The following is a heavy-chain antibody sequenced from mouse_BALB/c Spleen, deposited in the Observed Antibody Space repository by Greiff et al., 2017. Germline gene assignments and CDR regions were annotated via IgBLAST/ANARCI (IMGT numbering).Heavy chain of an antibody. CDR1: GFNIKDYY. D-gene: IGHD2-1*01. CDR3: ARGYGNPYFDY. Sequence: VQLQQSGAELVRPGALVKLSCKASGFNIKDYYMHWVKQRPEHGLEWIGWIDPENGNTIYDPKFQGKASITADTSSNTAYLQLSSLTSEDTSVYYCARGYGNPYFDYWGQGTTLTVSS. V-gene: IGHV14-1*02. CDR2: IDPENGNT. J-gene: IGHJ2*01.